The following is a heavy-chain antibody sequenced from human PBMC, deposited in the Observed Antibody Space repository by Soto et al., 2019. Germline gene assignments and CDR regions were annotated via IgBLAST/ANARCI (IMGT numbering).Heavy chain of an antibody. Sequence: EVLLDESGGGFVQPGGSLRLSCAASGFTVSNNYMTWVRQAPGKGLEWVSVIQGGGSISYADSVMDRFTFSRDSSKNTVFLDMNSLRPEDTAVYFCARGEGSGSNALGDWGQGTLVTVSS. J-gene: IGHJ4*02. CDR2: IQGGGSI. V-gene: IGHV3-66*01. CDR1: GFTVSNNY. CDR3: ARGEGSGSNALGD. D-gene: IGHD3-10*01.